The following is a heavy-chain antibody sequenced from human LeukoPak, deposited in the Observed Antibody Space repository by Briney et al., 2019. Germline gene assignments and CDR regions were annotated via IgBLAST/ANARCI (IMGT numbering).Heavy chain of an antibody. CDR2: IYWDDDK. CDR3: AHRESGWPRFDY. D-gene: IGHD6-19*01. CDR1: GFSLSSTGVG. V-gene: IGHV2-5*02. Sequence: SGPTLVKPTQTLTLTYTFSGFSLSSTGVGVGWIPQPPGKALECLALIYWDDDKRYSPSLKSRLTITKDTYKNQVVLTMTNMDPVDTATYYCAHRESGWPRFDYWGQGALVTVSS. J-gene: IGHJ4*02.